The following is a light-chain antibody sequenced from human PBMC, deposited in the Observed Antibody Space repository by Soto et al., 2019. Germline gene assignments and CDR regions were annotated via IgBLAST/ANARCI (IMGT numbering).Light chain of an antibody. CDR3: QQYDNLPALT. CDR2: VAS. CDR1: QDISNY. Sequence: DIQMTQSPSSLSASVGDRVTTTCQASQDISNYLNWYPQKPGKAPKLLLYVASNLETGVPSRFSGSGSGTDFTFTISILQPEDIATYYCQQYDNLPALTFGGGTKVEIK. V-gene: IGKV1-33*01. J-gene: IGKJ4*01.